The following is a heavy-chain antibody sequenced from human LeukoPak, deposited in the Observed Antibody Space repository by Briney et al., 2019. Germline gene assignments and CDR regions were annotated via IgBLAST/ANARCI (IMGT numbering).Heavy chain of an antibody. D-gene: IGHD3-9*01. CDR2: INPSGGST. CDR3: ARDRFYDVLTGFFSPPFDY. Sequence: ASVKVSCKASGYTFTSYYMHWVRQAPGQGLEWMGIINPSGGSTSYAQNLQGRVTMTTDTSTSTAYMELRSLRSDDTAVYYCARDRFYDVLTGFFSPPFDYWGQGTLVTVSS. J-gene: IGHJ4*02. CDR1: GYTFTSYY. V-gene: IGHV1-46*01.